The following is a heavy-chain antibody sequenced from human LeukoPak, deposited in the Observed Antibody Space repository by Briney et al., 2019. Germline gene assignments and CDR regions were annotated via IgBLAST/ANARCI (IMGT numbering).Heavy chain of an antibody. D-gene: IGHD2-21*02. V-gene: IGHV3-30*04. Sequence: GGRLRHSCSASGFTFSSYLMHRVGQAPGRGVDGVAVISYDGSNKHYAGSVKGGFIISRDHSKNTLYLQMNSPRAEDTAVYYCATSYCGGDCYSSRGGGAFDIWGQGTMVTVSS. CDR2: ISYDGSNK. J-gene: IGHJ3*02. CDR3: ATSYCGGDCYSSRGGGAFDI. CDR1: GFTFSSYL.